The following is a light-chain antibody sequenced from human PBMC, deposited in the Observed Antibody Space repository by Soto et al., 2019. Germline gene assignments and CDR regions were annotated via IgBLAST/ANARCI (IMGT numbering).Light chain of an antibody. Sequence: EKVMTQSPATLSVSPGERATLSCRASQSVNRNLAWYQQKPGQAPRLLIYGASTRATGVPARFSGSASGTEFTLTISSLQSEDFAVYYCQQYNDWPLTFGGGTKVEIE. V-gene: IGKV3-15*01. CDR2: GAS. CDR1: QSVNRN. CDR3: QQYNDWPLT. J-gene: IGKJ4*01.